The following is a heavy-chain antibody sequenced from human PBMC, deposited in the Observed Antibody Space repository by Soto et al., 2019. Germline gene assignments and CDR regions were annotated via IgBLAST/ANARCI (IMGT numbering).Heavy chain of an antibody. Sequence: PSATLSLTCTVSGGSISSYYWSWIRQPPGKGLELIVYIYYSGSTNYNPSLKSRVTISVDRSKNQFSLKLSSVTAADTAVYYCAAGGGLPRYYWGQGTLVTVSS. J-gene: IGHJ4*02. D-gene: IGHD5-12*01. CDR3: AAGGGLPRYY. CDR1: GGSISSYY. CDR2: IYYSGST. V-gene: IGHV4-59*12.